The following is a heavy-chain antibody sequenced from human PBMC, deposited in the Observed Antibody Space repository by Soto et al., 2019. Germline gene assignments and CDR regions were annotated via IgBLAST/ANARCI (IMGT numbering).Heavy chain of an antibody. CDR1: GGTFGNSA. D-gene: IGHD3-3*02. J-gene: IGHJ6*02. CDR2: TIPIFRTP. CDR3: ARDKDRQQLGGNYYYGIDV. Sequence: QVQLVQSGAEVKKPGSSVTVSCKASGGTFGNSAVSWVRQAPGQGLEWMGGTIPIFRTPDYAQKFQGRVTITADESTSTVYMELTSLRSEDTAVYYCARDKDRQQLGGNYYYGIDVWGQGTTVTVSS. V-gene: IGHV1-69*12.